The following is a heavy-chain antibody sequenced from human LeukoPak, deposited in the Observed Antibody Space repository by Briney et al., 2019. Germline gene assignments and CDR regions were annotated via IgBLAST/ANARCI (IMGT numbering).Heavy chain of an antibody. CDR3: ARVDQLSTRRN. J-gene: IGHJ4*02. V-gene: IGHV1-2*06. CDR1: GYTFTGYY. CDR2: INPNSGGT. D-gene: IGHD6-6*01. Sequence: ASVKVSCKASGYTFTGYYMHWARQAPGQGLEWMGRINPNSGGTNYAQKFQGRVTMTSDTSISTAYMELSSLRSDDTAVYYCARVDQLSTRRNWGQGTLVTVSS.